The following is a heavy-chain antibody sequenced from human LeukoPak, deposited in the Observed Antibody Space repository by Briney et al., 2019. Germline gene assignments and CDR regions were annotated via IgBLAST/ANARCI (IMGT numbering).Heavy chain of an antibody. Sequence: GESLKISCKGSGXSFTNYWIGWVRQMPGKGLEWMGIIYPGDSDPRYSPSFQGQVTISADKSISTAYLQWSSLKASDTAMYYCARLDILTGSPFDYWGQGTLVTVSS. J-gene: IGHJ4*02. D-gene: IGHD3-9*01. V-gene: IGHV5-51*01. CDR3: ARLDILTGSPFDY. CDR2: IYPGDSDP. CDR1: GXSFTNYW.